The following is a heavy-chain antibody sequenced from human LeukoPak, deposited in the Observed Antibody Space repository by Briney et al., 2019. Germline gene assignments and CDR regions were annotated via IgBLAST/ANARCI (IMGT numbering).Heavy chain of an antibody. CDR2: IKQDGSEK. J-gene: IGHJ6*03. CDR3: AKGAFRDQVQGYYYMDV. D-gene: IGHD3-10*01. CDR1: GFTFSSYW. V-gene: IGHV3-7*01. Sequence: PGGFLRLSCVASGFTFSSYWMSWVRQAPGKGLEWVANIKQDGSEKYNVDSVKGRFIISRDNAKNSLYLQMNSLRAEDTAVYYCAKGAFRDQVQGYYYMDVWGKGTTVTVSS.